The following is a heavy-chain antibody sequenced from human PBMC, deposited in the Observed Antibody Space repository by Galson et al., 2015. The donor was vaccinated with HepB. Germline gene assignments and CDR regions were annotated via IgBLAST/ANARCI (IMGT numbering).Heavy chain of an antibody. Sequence: SLRLSCAASGFTFSNAWMSWVRQAPGKGLEWVGRIKSKTDGGTTDYAAPVKGRFTISRDDSKNTLYLQMNSLKTEDTAVYYCTTVQVVVVLAASQYDAFDIWGQGTMVTVSS. V-gene: IGHV3-15*01. CDR2: IKSKTDGGTT. J-gene: IGHJ3*02. CDR1: GFTFSNAW. D-gene: IGHD2-15*01. CDR3: TTVQVVVVLAASQYDAFDI.